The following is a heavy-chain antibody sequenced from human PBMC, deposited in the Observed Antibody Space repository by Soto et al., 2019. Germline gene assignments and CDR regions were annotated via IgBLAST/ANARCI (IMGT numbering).Heavy chain of an antibody. V-gene: IGHV4-31*03. D-gene: IGHD1-26*01. J-gene: IGHJ4*02. CDR3: ARAVSGSYLDA. CDR1: GGPITTGGHF. Sequence: QVQLQESGPGLVQASQTLSLTCTVSGGPITTGGHFWSWIRRSPGKGLEWIAYIYYSGTTHYNPSRKSRVTISIDTSKKQFSLNLSSVTAADTAVYYCARAVSGSYLDAWGQGTLVTVSS. CDR2: IYYSGTT.